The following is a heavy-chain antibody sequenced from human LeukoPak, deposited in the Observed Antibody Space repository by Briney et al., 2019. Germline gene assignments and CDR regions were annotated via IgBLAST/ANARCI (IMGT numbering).Heavy chain of an antibody. Sequence: PGGSLRLSCAVSGXTFRDAAMTWVRQAPGKGREWVSLISSSGNNAYYADSVKGRFTISRDNSKNTLSLQMNSLRVEDTAIYYCAKDIQLSTWGLGTMVTVSS. V-gene: IGHV3-23*01. D-gene: IGHD5-24*01. CDR1: GXTFRDAA. CDR3: AKDIQLST. J-gene: IGHJ3*01. CDR2: ISSSGNNA.